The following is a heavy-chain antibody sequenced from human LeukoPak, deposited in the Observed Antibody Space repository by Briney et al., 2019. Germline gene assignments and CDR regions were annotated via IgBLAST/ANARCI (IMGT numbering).Heavy chain of an antibody. Sequence: PGGSLRLSCAASGFTFSSYAMHWVRQAPGKGLEYVSAISSNGGSTYYANSVKGRFTISRDNSKNTLYLQMGSLRAEDMAVYYCARVVRTAAGKSYYYYYYMDVWGKGTTVTVSS. D-gene: IGHD6-13*01. CDR3: ARVVRTAAGKSYYYYYYMDV. CDR1: GFTFSSYA. J-gene: IGHJ6*03. V-gene: IGHV3-64*01. CDR2: ISSNGGST.